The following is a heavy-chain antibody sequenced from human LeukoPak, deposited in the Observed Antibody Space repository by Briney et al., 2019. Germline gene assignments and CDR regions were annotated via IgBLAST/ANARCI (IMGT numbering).Heavy chain of an antibody. D-gene: IGHD3-22*01. J-gene: IGHJ3*01. Sequence: ASVKVSCKASGYMFTGYYLHWVRQAPGQGLEWVGRINPYSGGTDYAQKYQGRVTKTRDTPTSTAYMELSSLRSDDTAVYHCARRYYDTSGLPLDAFDVWGQGTMVTVSS. V-gene: IGHV1-2*06. CDR1: GYMFTGYY. CDR3: ARRYYDTSGLPLDAFDV. CDR2: INPYSGGT.